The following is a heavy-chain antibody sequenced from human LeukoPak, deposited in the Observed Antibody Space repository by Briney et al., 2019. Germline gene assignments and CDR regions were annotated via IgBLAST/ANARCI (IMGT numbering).Heavy chain of an antibody. V-gene: IGHV1-69*05. CDR3: ARVPSSGYEQYYFDY. J-gene: IGHJ4*02. D-gene: IGHD5-12*01. Sequence: SVKVSCKASGGTFSSYAISWVRQAPGQGLEWMGGIIPIFGTANYAQKFQGRVTITTDESTSTAYMELSSLRSEDTAVYYCARVPSSGYEQYYFDYWGQGTLVTVSS. CDR1: GGTFSSYA. CDR2: IIPIFGTA.